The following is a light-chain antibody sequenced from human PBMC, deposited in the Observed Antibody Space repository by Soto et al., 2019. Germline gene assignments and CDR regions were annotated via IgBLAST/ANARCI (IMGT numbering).Light chain of an antibody. CDR3: QQYGTSLVT. V-gene: IGKV3-20*01. Sequence: EIVLTQSPGTLSLSPGERATLSCRASQSVNSNHLAWYQQGPGQAPRLLIYGASIRATGIPDRFSGSGSGTDFTLTISRLEPEDFAVFYCQQYGTSLVTLGQGTRLEIK. CDR1: QSVNSNH. CDR2: GAS. J-gene: IGKJ5*01.